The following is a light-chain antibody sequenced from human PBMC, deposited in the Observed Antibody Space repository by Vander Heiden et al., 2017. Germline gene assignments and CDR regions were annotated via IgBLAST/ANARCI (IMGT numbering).Light chain of an antibody. CDR3: QQDKNWPRT. Sequence: EIVMTQSPANLSVSPGERATLSCRASQSISSNLAWYQQKPGQAPRLLIYDTSAGATGIPARFSGSGSGTEFTLTISSLQSEDFAVYYCQQDKNWPRTFGQGTKVEIK. CDR2: DTS. CDR1: QSISSN. J-gene: IGKJ1*01. V-gene: IGKV3-15*01.